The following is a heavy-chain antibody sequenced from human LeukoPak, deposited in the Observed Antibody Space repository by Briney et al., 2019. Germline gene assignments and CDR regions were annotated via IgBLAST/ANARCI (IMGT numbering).Heavy chain of an antibody. D-gene: IGHD3-22*01. CDR3: AKIMTVVDTKGAVDY. CDR1: GFTVSSNY. Sequence: PGGSLRLSCAASGFTVSSNYMSWVRQAPGKGLEWVSVIYSGGSTYYADSVKGRFTISRDNSKNTLYLQMNSLRAEDTAVYYCAKIMTVVDTKGAVDYWGQGTLVTVSS. CDR2: IYSGGST. V-gene: IGHV3-66*01. J-gene: IGHJ4*02.